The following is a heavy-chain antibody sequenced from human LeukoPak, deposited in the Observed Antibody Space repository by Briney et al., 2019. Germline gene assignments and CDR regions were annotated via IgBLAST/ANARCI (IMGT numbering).Heavy chain of an antibody. CDR1: GYTFTSYY. V-gene: IGHV1-2*02. CDR2: INPNSGGT. CDR3: ARAKHISGYSYGYAEDAFDI. D-gene: IGHD5-18*01. J-gene: IGHJ3*02. Sequence: ASVKVSCKASGYTFTSYYMHWVRQASGQGLEWMGWINPNSGGTNYAQKFQGRVTMTRDTSISTAYMELSRLRSDDTAVYYCARAKHISGYSYGYAEDAFDIWGQGTMVTVSS.